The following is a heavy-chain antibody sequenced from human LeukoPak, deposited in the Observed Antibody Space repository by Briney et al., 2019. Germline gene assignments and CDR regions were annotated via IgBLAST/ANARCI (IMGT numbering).Heavy chain of an antibody. CDR2: INPNSGGT. J-gene: IGHJ4*02. CDR3: ARDSCSSTSCLSIDDY. CDR1: GYTFIAYY. D-gene: IGHD2-2*01. Sequence: GASVKVSCKASGYTFIAYYMHWVRQAPGHGVEWMGWINPNSGGTNYAQKFQGRVTMTRDTSISTVYMELSRLRSDDTAVYYCARDSCSSTSCLSIDDYWGQGTLVTVSS. V-gene: IGHV1-2*02.